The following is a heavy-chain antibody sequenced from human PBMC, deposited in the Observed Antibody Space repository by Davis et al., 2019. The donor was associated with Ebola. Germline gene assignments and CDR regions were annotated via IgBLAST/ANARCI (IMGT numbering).Heavy chain of an antibody. CDR2: IYYSGST. Sequence: MPSETLSLTCTVSGGSISSYYWSWIRQPPGKGLEWIGYIYYSGSTNYNPSLKSRVTISVDTSKNQFSLKLSSVTAADTAVYYCARLSQLAAAGSGFDYWGQGTLVTVSS. D-gene: IGHD6-13*01. J-gene: IGHJ4*02. V-gene: IGHV4-59*08. CDR3: ARLSQLAAAGSGFDY. CDR1: GGSISSYY.